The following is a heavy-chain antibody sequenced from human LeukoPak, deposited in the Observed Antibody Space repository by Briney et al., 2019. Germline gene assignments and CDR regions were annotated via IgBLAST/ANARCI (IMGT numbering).Heavy chain of an antibody. D-gene: IGHD3-22*01. V-gene: IGHV3-49*04. CDR1: GFTFGDYA. CDR3: TRYVRYYYDRSGYIDY. CDR2: IRSKAYGGTT. J-gene: IGHJ4*02. Sequence: GGSLRLSCTASGFTFGDYAMSWVRQAPGKGLEWVGFIRSKAYGGTTEYAASVKGRFTISRDDSKSIAYLQMNSLKTEDTAVYYCTRYVRYYYDRSGYIDYWGQGTLVTVSS.